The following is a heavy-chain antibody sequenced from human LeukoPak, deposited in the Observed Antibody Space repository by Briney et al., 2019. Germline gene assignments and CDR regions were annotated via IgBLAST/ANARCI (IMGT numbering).Heavy chain of an antibody. Sequence: GGSLRLSCAASGFTFSSYWMSWVRQAPGKGLEWVANIKQDGSEKYYVDSVKGRFTISRDNAENSLYLQMNSLRAEDTAVYYCARDGRRPFQNGRFDYWGQGTLVTVSS. D-gene: IGHD1-1*01. J-gene: IGHJ4*02. V-gene: IGHV3-7*01. CDR2: IKQDGSEK. CDR1: GFTFSSYW. CDR3: ARDGRRPFQNGRFDY.